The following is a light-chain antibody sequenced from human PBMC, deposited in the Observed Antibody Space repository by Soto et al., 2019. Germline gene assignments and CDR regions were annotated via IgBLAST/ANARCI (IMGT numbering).Light chain of an antibody. V-gene: IGLV2-11*01. J-gene: IGLJ1*01. Sequence: QSVLAQPRSVSGSPGQSVTISCTGTSSDVGGYNYVSWYQQHPGKAPKVMIHDVSERPSGVPDRFSGSKSGNTASLTISGLQAEDEADYYCCSYAASNTFVFGTGTKITV. CDR3: CSYAASNTFV. CDR1: SSDVGGYNY. CDR2: DVS.